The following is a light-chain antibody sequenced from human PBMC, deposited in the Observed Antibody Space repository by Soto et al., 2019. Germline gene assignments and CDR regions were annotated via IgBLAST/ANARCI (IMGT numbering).Light chain of an antibody. V-gene: IGKV1-5*03. CDR2: KAS. CDR3: QQYHSYWT. CDR1: QSIVSW. Sequence: DIQMTQSPSTLSASVGDRVTITCRASQSIVSWLAWYQQKPGKAPELLIYKASSLQNGVPSRFSGSGSGTEFIFTIXXLQPDDIATYYCQQYHSYWTFGQGTKVEIK. J-gene: IGKJ1*01.